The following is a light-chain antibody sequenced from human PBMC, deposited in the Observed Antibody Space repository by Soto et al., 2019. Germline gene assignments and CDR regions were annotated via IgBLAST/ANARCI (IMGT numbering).Light chain of an antibody. CDR3: QQYNSYSGT. CDR1: QSISSW. CDR2: DAS. J-gene: IGKJ1*01. V-gene: IGKV1-5*01. Sequence: DIQMTQSPSTLSASVGDRVTITCRASQSISSWLAWYQQKPGKAPKLLIYDASSLESGVPSRCSGSGSGTEFTLTISSLQPDDFATYSCQQYNSYSGTFGQGTKVEIK.